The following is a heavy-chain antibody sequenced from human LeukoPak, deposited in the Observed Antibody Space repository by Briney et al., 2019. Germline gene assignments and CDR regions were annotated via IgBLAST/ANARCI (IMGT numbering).Heavy chain of an antibody. Sequence: GGSLRLSCAASGFTFSSYDMSWVRQAPGKGLEWVSTISASGSSTYYADSVKGRFTISRDTSKNTLYLQMNSLRAEDTAVYYCARDGRGAYFDWLLAKYFDYWGQGTLVTVSS. D-gene: IGHD3-9*01. J-gene: IGHJ4*02. CDR1: GFTFSSYD. V-gene: IGHV3-23*01. CDR2: ISASGSST. CDR3: ARDGRGAYFDWLLAKYFDY.